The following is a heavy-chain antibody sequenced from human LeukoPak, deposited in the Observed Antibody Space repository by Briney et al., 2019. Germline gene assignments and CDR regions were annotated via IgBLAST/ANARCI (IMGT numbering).Heavy chain of an antibody. J-gene: IGHJ4*02. CDR3: ARDNKWELFALDY. D-gene: IGHD1-26*01. CDR2: IIPIFGTP. Sequence: ASVKVSCKASGGTFNSYAISWVRQAPGQGLGWMGGIIPIFGTPKYAQKYQGRVTVTADESTSTAYMELSSLTSEDTAVYYCARDNKWELFALDYWGQGTLVTVSS. CDR1: GGTFNSYA. V-gene: IGHV1-69*13.